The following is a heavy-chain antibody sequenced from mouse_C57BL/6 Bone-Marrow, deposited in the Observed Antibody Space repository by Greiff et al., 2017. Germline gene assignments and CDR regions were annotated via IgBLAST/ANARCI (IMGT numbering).Heavy chain of an antibody. CDR2: IDPENGDT. J-gene: IGHJ1*03. D-gene: IGHD1-1*01. CDR3: TTITTVVADWYFDV. Sequence: VQLQQSGAELVRPGASVKLSCTASGFNIKDDYMHWVKQRPEQGLEWIGWIDPENGDTEYASKFQGQATIQPDKSSNTAYLQLSSLTSEDTAVYYCTTITTVVADWYFDVWGTGTTVTVSS. V-gene: IGHV14-4*01. CDR1: GFNIKDDY.